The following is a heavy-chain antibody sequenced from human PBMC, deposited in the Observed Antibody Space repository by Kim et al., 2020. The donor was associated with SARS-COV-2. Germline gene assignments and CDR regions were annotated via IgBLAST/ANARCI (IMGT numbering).Heavy chain of an antibody. CDR3: ARMLYDYGDFDY. Sequence: NYNPSLKSRVTISVDKSKNQFSLKLSSVTAADTAVYYCARMLYDYGDFDYWGQGTLVTVSS. V-gene: IGHV4-4*02. J-gene: IGHJ4*02. D-gene: IGHD4-17*01.